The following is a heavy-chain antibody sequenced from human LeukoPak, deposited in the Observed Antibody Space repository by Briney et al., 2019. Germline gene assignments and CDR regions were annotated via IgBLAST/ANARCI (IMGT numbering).Heavy chain of an antibody. J-gene: IGHJ4*02. V-gene: IGHV4-38-2*01. CDR3: ARRPHTVTTHYFDY. CDR1: GYSISSGYY. D-gene: IGHD4-17*01. Sequence: SETLSLTCAVSGYSISSGYYWGWIRQPPGKGLEWIGSTYHSGSTYYNPSLESRVTISVDTSKNQFSLKLSSVTAADTAVYYCARRPHTVTTHYFDYWGQGTLVTVSS. CDR2: TYHSGST.